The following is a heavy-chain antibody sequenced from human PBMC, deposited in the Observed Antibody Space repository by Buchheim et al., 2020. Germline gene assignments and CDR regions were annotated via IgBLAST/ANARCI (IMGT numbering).Heavy chain of an antibody. CDR2: ISYDGSNK. D-gene: IGHD2-2*01. Sequence: QVQLVESGGGVVQPGRSLRLSCAASGFTFSSYGMHWVRQAPGKGLEWVAVISYDGSNKYYADSVKGRSTISRDNSKNTLYLQMNSLRAEDTAVYYCAKDLSLVVVPAATYYYGMDVWGQGTT. CDR1: GFTFSSYG. J-gene: IGHJ6*02. CDR3: AKDLSLVVVPAATYYYGMDV. V-gene: IGHV3-30*18.